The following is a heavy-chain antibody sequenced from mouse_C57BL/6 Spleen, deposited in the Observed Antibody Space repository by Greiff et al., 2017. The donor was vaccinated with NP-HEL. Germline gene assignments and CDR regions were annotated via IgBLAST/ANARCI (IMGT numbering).Heavy chain of an antibody. CDR1: GYTFTDYN. J-gene: IGHJ3*01. CDR2: INPNNGGT. V-gene: IGHV1-18*01. D-gene: IGHD2-4*01. CDR3: ARWDYDYDGFAY. Sequence: EVKLVESGPELVKPGASVKIPCKASGYTFTDYNMDWVKQSHGKSLEWIGDINPNNGGTIYNQKFKGKATLTVDKSSSTAYMELRSLTSEDTAVYYCARWDYDYDGFAYWGQGTLVTVSA.